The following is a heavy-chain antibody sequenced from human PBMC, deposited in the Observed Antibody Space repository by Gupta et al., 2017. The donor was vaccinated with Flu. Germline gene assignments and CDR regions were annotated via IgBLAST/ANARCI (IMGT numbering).Heavy chain of an antibody. Sequence: EVQLVESGGGLVQPGGPLRLSCAASGFTFSSHWMSWVRQAPGKGLEWVANINPDRSEKNYMGSVRGRFTISRDNAKNSLYLQMNSLRAEDTAMYFCVRDVGTGWFDYWGQGTLVTVSS. V-gene: IGHV3-7*01. CDR1: GFTFSSHW. CDR3: VRDVGTGWFDY. CDR2: INPDRSEK. J-gene: IGHJ4*02. D-gene: IGHD6-19*01.